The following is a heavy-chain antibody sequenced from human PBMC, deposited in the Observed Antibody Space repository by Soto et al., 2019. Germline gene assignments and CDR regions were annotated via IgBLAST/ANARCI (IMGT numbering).Heavy chain of an antibody. CDR1: GFTFSSYA. V-gene: IGHV3-23*01. CDR3: AKVDARNTVTTLHY. Sequence: PGGSLRLSCSASGFTFSSYAMSWVRQAPGKGLEWVSAISGSGGSTYYADSVKGRFTISRDNSKNTLYLQMNSLRAEDTAVYYCAKVDARNTVTTLHYWGQGTLVTVSS. J-gene: IGHJ4*02. D-gene: IGHD4-17*01. CDR2: ISGSGGST.